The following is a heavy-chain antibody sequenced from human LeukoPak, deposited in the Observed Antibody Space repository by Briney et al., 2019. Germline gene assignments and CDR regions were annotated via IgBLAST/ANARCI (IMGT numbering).Heavy chain of an antibody. Sequence: GASVKVSCKASGYTFTSYGISWVRQAPGQGLEWMGWISAYNGNTNYAQKLQGRVTMTTDTSTSTAYMELRSLRSDDTAVYYCARVLLEPPYYYDSSGYFAPLPLGYWGQGTLVTVSS. CDR3: ARVLLEPPYYYDSSGYFAPLPLGY. V-gene: IGHV1-18*01. D-gene: IGHD3-22*01. J-gene: IGHJ4*02. CDR2: ISAYNGNT. CDR1: GYTFTSYG.